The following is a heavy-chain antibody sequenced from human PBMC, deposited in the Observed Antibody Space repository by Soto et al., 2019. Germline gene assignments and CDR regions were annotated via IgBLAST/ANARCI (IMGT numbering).Heavy chain of an antibody. J-gene: IGHJ1*01. CDR1: AVSISRGGYY. D-gene: IGHD3-22*01. CDR3: ARYYYDSSGYYYEYFQH. V-gene: IGHV4-31*03. CDR2: IYYSGST. Sequence: SGRLSLHCSVSAVSISRGGYYWSWIRQHPGKGLEWIGYIYYSGSTYYNPSLKSRVTISVDTSKNQFSLKLSSVTAADTAVYYCARYYYDSSGYYYEYFQHWGQGTLVTVS.